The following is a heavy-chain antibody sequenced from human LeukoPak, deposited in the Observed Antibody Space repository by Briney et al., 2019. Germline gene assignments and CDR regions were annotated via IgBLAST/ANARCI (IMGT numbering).Heavy chain of an antibody. V-gene: IGHV4-59*02. J-gene: IGHJ5*02. CDR1: GGSVSSYY. CDR3: ARDSSGYLT. Sequence: SETLSLTCTVSGGSVSSYYWSWIRQPPGKGLEWIGYIYYSGSTNYNPSLKSRVTISVDTSKNQFSLKLSSVTAADTAVYYCARDSSGYLTWGQGTLVTVSS. CDR2: IYYSGST. D-gene: IGHD3-22*01.